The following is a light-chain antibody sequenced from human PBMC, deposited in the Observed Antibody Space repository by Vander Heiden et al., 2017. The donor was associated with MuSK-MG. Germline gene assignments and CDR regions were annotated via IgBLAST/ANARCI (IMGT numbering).Light chain of an antibody. V-gene: IGKV3-20*01. J-gene: IGKJ2*01. Sequence: EIVLTQSPGTLSLSPGERATLSCRASQSVSSSYFAWYQQKPGQAPRLLIYGASSRATDIPDRFSGSGSGTDFTLTISRLEPEDFAVYYCQQYGSSAYTFGQGTKLEIK. CDR3: QQYGSSAYT. CDR1: QSVSSSY. CDR2: GAS.